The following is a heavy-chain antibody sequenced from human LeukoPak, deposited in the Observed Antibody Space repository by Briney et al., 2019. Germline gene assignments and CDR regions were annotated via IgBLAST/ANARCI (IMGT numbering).Heavy chain of an antibody. V-gene: IGHV4-59*01. Sequence: SETLSLTCTVSGGSISSYYWSWIRQPPGNGLEWIGYIYYSGSTNYNPSLKSRVTISVDTSKNQFSLKLSSVTAADTAVYYCARASKKGIQLWFDYWGQGTLVTVSS. CDR3: ARASKKGIQLWFDY. CDR2: IYYSGST. CDR1: GGSISSYY. J-gene: IGHJ4*02. D-gene: IGHD5-18*01.